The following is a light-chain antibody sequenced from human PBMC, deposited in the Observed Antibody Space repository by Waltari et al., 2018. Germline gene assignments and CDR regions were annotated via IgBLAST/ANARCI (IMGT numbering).Light chain of an antibody. Sequence: QSVLTQPPSASGTPGQRVTISCSGRTSNIGSTTVNWYQQLPGTAPKLLIYTNKQRPSGVPDRFSGSKSGTSASLAISGLQSEDEADYYCAAWDDSLSGPGFGGGTKVTVL. CDR3: AAWDDSLSGPG. V-gene: IGLV1-44*01. J-gene: IGLJ3*02. CDR2: TNK. CDR1: TSNIGSTT.